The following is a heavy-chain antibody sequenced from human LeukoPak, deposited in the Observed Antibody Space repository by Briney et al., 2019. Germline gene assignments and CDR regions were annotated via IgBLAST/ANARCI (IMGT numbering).Heavy chain of an antibody. J-gene: IGHJ3*02. CDR1: GGSFSGYY. D-gene: IGHD3-22*01. CDR3: ARVKRPQYYYDSSGYYAFDI. Sequence: SETLSLTCAVYGGSFSGYYWSWIRQPPGKGLEWIGEINHSGSTNYNPSLKSRVTISVDTSKNQFSLKLSSVTAADTAVYYCARVKRPQYYYDSSGYYAFDIWGQGTMVTVSS. V-gene: IGHV4-34*01. CDR2: INHSGST.